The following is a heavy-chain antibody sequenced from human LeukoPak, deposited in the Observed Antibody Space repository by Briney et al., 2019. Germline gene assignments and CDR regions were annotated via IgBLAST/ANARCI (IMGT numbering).Heavy chain of an antibody. CDR2: ISGNGHQT. CDR3: AKDANYYDSSGYLIPLDY. J-gene: IGHJ4*02. V-gene: IGHV3-23*01. Sequence: PGGSLRLSCSASGFTFSRFAMTWVRQLPGRGLEWVSSISGNGHQTYYADSVKGRFSVSRDNSKNILYLQMDSLRADDSALYYCAKDANYYDSSGYLIPLDYWGQGTLVTVSS. D-gene: IGHD3-22*01. CDR1: GFTFSRFA.